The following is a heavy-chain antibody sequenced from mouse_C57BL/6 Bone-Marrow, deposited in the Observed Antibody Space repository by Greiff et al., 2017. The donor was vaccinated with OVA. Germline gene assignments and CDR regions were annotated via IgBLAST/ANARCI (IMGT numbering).Heavy chain of an antibody. V-gene: IGHV3-6*01. CDR1: GYSITSGYY. J-gene: IGHJ4*01. CDR3: ARDGDVYAMDY. D-gene: IGHD2-13*01. Sequence: EVKLMESGPGLVKPSQSLSLTCSVTGYSITSGYYWNWIRQFPGNKLEWMGYISYDGSNNYNPSLKNRISITRDTSKNQFFLKLNSVTTEDTATYYCARDGDVYAMDYWGQGTSVTVSS. CDR2: ISYDGSN.